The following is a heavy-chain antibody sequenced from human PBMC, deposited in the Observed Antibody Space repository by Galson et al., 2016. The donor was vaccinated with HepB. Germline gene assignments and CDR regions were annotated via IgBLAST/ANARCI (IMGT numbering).Heavy chain of an antibody. CDR3: ARGSTASGDFAF. Sequence: QSGAEVKEPGESLRISCEASGYNFINYWIAWVRQMPGKGLECMGIIYPSDSDSRYSPSFQGQVIMSVDKSINPAYLHWSYLRSPETAMYYCARGSTASGDFAFWGRGTLVTVSS. V-gene: IGHV5-51*01. D-gene: IGHD2-21*02. CDR2: IYPSDSDS. J-gene: IGHJ2*01. CDR1: GYNFINYW.